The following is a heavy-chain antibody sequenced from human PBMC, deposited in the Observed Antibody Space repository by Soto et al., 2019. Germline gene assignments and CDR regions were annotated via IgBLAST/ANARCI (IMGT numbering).Heavy chain of an antibody. CDR2: INHSGST. CDR1: GGSFSCYY. Sequence: SETLSLTCAVYGGSFSCYYWGWIRQPPGKGLEWIGEINHSGSTNYNPSLKSRVTISVDTSKNQFSLKLSSVTAADTAVYYCARGRYRSSTSCYTLVDYWGQGTLVTVSS. J-gene: IGHJ4*02. D-gene: IGHD2-2*02. V-gene: IGHV4-34*01. CDR3: ARGRYRSSTSCYTLVDY.